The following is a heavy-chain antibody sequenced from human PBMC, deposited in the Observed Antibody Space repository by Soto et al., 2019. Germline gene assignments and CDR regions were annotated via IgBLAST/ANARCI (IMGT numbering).Heavy chain of an antibody. J-gene: IGHJ3*02. CDR1: GYTFTSYG. CDR2: ISAYNGNT. D-gene: IGHD3-3*01. Sequence: QVQLVQSGAEVKKPGASVKVSCKASGYTFTSYGISWVRQAPGQGLEWMGWISAYNGNTNYAQKLQGRGTMTTDTSTSTAYMELRSLRSDDTAVYYCARDRTDYDFWSGYSAHDAFDIWGQGTMVTVSS. CDR3: ARDRTDYDFWSGYSAHDAFDI. V-gene: IGHV1-18*01.